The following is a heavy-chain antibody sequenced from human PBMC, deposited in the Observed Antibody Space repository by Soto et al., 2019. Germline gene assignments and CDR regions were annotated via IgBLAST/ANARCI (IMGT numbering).Heavy chain of an antibody. J-gene: IGHJ4*02. CDR1: GFTFSIYA. Sequence: EVQLLESGGGLVQPGGSLRLSCAAAGFTFSIYAMSWVRQAPGKGLEWVSAISGSGGSTYYADSVKGRFTISRDNSKNTLYQKMNSLRADDTAVYYCAKATRGGAATLIRDYWGQGTLVIVSS. CDR3: AKATRGGAATLIRDY. D-gene: IGHD6-13*01. CDR2: ISGSGGST. V-gene: IGHV3-23*01.